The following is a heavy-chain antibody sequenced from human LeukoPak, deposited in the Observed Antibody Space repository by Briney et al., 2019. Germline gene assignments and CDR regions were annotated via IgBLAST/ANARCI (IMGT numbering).Heavy chain of an antibody. D-gene: IGHD1-26*01. CDR2: LGSGDGPR. J-gene: IGHJ4*02. Sequence: GGSLRLSCAASGFTFFNYAMNWVRQVPGKGLEWVSALGSGDGPRHYADSVKGRFTISRDNSKNTLHLQMNFLRAEDTAIYYCANDKSGYIYNWGQGALVTVSS. CDR1: GFTFFNYA. CDR3: ANDKSGYIYN. V-gene: IGHV3-23*01.